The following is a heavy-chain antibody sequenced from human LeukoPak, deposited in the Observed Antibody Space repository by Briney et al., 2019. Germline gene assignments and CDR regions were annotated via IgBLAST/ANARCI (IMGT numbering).Heavy chain of an antibody. Sequence: GGSLRLSCAASGFTFSSYSMNWVRQAPGKGLEWVSSISSSSSYIYYADSVKGRFTIFRDNSKGTVYLQMNSLRPEDTAVYYCAKDDAWLQYGNWGRGTLVTVSS. D-gene: IGHD5-24*01. CDR3: AKDDAWLQYGN. CDR2: ISSSSSYI. CDR1: GFTFSSYS. V-gene: IGHV3-21*04. J-gene: IGHJ4*02.